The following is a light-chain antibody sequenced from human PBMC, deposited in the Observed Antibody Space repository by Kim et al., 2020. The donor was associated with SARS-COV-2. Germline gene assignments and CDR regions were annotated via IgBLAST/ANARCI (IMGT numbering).Light chain of an antibody. Sequence: EIVVTQSPVPLSVSPGERATLSCRASQGISSNLAWYQQKPGQAPRLLISGASTRATGIPARFSGGGSGTEFTLTISSLQSEDFAVYYCQQYHNWPPTCGKGTKVEIK. J-gene: IGKJ1*01. CDR3: QQYHNWPPT. CDR1: QGISSN. CDR2: GAS. V-gene: IGKV3D-15*01.